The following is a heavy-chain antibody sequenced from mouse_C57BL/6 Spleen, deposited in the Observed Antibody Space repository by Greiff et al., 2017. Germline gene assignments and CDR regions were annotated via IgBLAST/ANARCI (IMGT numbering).Heavy chain of an antibody. Sequence: QVQLQQPGAELVKPGASVKLSCKASGYTFTSYWMHWVKQRPGRGLEWIGRIDPNSGGTKYNEKFKSKATLTVDKPSSTGYMQLSSLTSEDSADYYCARIHGSPPYYAMDYWGQGTSVTVSS. CDR3: ARIHGSPPYYAMDY. J-gene: IGHJ4*01. D-gene: IGHD1-1*01. CDR1: GYTFTSYW. V-gene: IGHV1-72*01. CDR2: IDPNSGGT.